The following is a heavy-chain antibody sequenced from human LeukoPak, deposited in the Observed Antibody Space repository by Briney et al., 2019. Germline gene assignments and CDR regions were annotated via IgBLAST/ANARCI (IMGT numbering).Heavy chain of an antibody. D-gene: IGHD6-19*01. V-gene: IGHV3-9*01. CDR1: GFTFSNYW. J-gene: IGHJ3*02. CDR3: AKDHSSGWQNDAFDI. Sequence: PGGSLRLSCAASGFTFSNYWMHWVRQVPGKGLEWVSGISWNSGSIGYADSVKGRFTISRDNAKNSLYLQMNSLRAEDTALYYCAKDHSSGWQNDAFDIWGQGTMVTVSS. CDR2: ISWNSGSI.